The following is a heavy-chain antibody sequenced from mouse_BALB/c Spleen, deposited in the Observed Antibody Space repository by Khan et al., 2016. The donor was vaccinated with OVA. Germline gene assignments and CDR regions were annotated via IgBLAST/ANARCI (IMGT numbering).Heavy chain of an antibody. J-gene: IGHJ4*01. CDR2: IWGDGST. CDR1: GFSLTSYG. Sequence: QVQLQQSGPGLVAPSQSLSITCTVSGFSLTSYGVNWVRQPPGKGLEWLGVIWGDGSTNYHSTLMSILSISKDNSQSQVFLKLSSLQTDDTATYFWAKWGTANYYAMDYWGQGTSVTVSS. CDR3: AKWGTANYYAMDY. V-gene: IGHV2-3*01. D-gene: IGHD1-2*01.